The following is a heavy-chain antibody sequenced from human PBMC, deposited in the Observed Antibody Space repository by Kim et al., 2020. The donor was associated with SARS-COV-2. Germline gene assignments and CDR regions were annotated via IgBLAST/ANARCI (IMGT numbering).Heavy chain of an antibody. J-gene: IGHJ4*02. D-gene: IGHD3-16*01. CDR1: GFTFSNAW. Sequence: GGSLRLSCAASGFTFSNAWMSWVRQAPGKGLEWVGRIKSKSNGGTTDYAAPVKGRLTISRDDSKNTVYLQMNSLTTEDTAVYFCVTDLRIGHNNAHNSYLDYWGQGTLVTVSS. CDR3: VTDLRIGHNNAHNSYLDY. V-gene: IGHV3-15*01. CDR2: IKSKSNGGTT.